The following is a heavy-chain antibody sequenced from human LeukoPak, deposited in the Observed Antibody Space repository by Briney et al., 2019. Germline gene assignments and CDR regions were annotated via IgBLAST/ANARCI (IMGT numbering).Heavy chain of an antibody. CDR3: ARHGYSSSFDY. D-gene: IGHD6-6*01. Sequence: PSETLSLTCTVSGGSISSYYWSWIRQPPGKGLEWIGYIYTSGSTNYNPSLKSRVTISVDTSKSQFSLKLSSVTAADTAVCYCARHGYSSSFDYWGQGTLVTVSS. V-gene: IGHV4-4*09. CDR2: IYTSGST. J-gene: IGHJ4*02. CDR1: GGSISSYY.